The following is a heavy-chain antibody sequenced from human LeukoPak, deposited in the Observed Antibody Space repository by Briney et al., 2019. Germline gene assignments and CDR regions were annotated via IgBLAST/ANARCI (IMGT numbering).Heavy chain of an antibody. CDR2: IYYSGST. D-gene: IGHD6-13*01. CDR1: GDSISSYC. V-gene: IGHV4-59*01. Sequence: PSETLPLTCTVSGDSISSYCWSWIRQPPGKGLEWIGYIYYSGSTNYSPSLKSRVTISVDTSKNQLSLKLSSVTAADTAVYYCARRLASVATAGYWFDPWGQGTLVTVSS. J-gene: IGHJ5*02. CDR3: ARRLASVATAGYWFDP.